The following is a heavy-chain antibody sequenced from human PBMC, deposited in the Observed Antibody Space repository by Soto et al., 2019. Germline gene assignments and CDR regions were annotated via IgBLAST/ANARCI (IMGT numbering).Heavy chain of an antibody. CDR1: CGSLSGYY. CDR2: INHSGSA. V-gene: IGHV4-34*01. Sequence: SETLSLTCAVYCGSLSGYYWSWIRQSPGKGLEWIGQINHSGSANYHPSLKSRVTIFLHTSGNEFSLELSSVTAADTAVYYCARVPDRWGQGTLVTVS. D-gene: IGHD2-2*01. CDR3: ARVPDR. J-gene: IGHJ5*02.